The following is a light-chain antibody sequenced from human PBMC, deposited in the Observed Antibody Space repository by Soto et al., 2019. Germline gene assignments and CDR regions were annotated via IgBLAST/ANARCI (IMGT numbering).Light chain of an antibody. CDR2: AAS. V-gene: IGKV1-27*01. CDR1: QGITNY. Sequence: DIQMTQSPSSLSASVGDRVTITCRASQGITNYLAWYQQKPGKVPRLLIYAASTLQSGVPSRFSGSGSGTDFTLTISSPQPEDVASYYCQKYNSAPWTFGQGTKVEI. J-gene: IGKJ1*01. CDR3: QKYNSAPWT.